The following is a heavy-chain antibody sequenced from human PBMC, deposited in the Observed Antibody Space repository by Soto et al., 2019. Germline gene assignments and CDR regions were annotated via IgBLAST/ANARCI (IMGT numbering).Heavy chain of an antibody. CDR3: AKAPYYDVSSRDSAFSASLDY. CDR1: GFTFSSYA. J-gene: IGHJ4*02. Sequence: PWGSLRLSCAASGFTFSSYAMSWVRQAPGEGLEWVSVVSGSGGSTYYADSVKGRFTISRDNSKNTLYLQMNSLRAEDTAVYYCAKAPYYDVSSRDSAFSASLDYRGQGTLVTVSS. V-gene: IGHV3-23*01. CDR2: VSGSGGST. D-gene: IGHD3-22*01.